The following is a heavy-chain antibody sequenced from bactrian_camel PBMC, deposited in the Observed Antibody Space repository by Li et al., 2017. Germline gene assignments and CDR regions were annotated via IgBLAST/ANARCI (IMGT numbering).Heavy chain of an antibody. V-gene: IGHV3S6*01. CDR1: GFPSGVVG. CDR2: IRSDGSNT. Sequence: VQLVESGGGSVQPGGSLRLSASASGFPSGVVGMNWVRQASGKGLEWVAAIRSDGSNTVYADSVKGRFTISQDNAKNTLYLQMNSLKREDTAMYYCAAAQGGRACLSTDTQWVPYEYLYWGQGTQVTVS. D-gene: IGHD3*01. J-gene: IGHJ4*01. CDR3: AAAQGGRACLSTDTQWVPYEYLY.